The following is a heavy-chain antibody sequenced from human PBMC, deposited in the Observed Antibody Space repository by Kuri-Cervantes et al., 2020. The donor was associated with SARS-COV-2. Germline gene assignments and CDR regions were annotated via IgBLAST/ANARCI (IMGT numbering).Heavy chain of an antibody. CDR2: IIPIFGTA. CDR3: ARDFGRYCSSTSCYVLDV. V-gene: IGHV1-69*13. Sequence: SVKVSCKASGGTFSSYAISWVRQAPGQGLEWMGGIIPIFGTANYAQKFQGRLTITAGESTSTAYMELSSLRSEDTAVYYCARDFGRYCSSTSCYVLDVWGKGTTVTVSS. D-gene: IGHD2-2*01. CDR1: GGTFSSYA. J-gene: IGHJ6*04.